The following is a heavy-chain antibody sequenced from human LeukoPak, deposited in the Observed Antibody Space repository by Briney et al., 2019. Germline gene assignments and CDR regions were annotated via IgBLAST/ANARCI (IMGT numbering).Heavy chain of an antibody. Sequence: PSETLSLTCTVSGGSISSSSYYWGWIRQPPGKGLEWDGSIYYSGSNYYNPSLKSRVTISVDTSKNQFSLTLSSVAGADTAVYYCAGLRDRVGGTEFDYWGQGDLVTVSS. CDR2: IYYSGSN. J-gene: IGHJ4*02. CDR3: AGLRDRVGGTEFDY. CDR1: GGSISSSSYY. D-gene: IGHD6-19*01. V-gene: IGHV4-39*01.